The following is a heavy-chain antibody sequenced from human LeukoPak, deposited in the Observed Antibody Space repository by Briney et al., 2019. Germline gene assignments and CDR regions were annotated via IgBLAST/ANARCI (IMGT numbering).Heavy chain of an antibody. D-gene: IGHD3-3*01. V-gene: IGHV3-7*01. Sequence: AGGSLRLSCAASGFIFTNYWMTWVRQAPGKGLEWVATIKEDGSDKHYVDSVKGRFTISRDNAKNSLFPQMSSLRADDTAVYYCATWGSIFGVTFFDYWGQGTLVTVSS. CDR3: ATWGSIFGVTFFDY. CDR1: GFIFTNYW. J-gene: IGHJ4*02. CDR2: IKEDGSDK.